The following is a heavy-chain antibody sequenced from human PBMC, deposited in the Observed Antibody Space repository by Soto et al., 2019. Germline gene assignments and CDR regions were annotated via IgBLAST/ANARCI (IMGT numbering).Heavy chain of an antibody. CDR2: IYWNDIK. CDR3: AHSAIYTRTWFYFDY. J-gene: IGHJ4*02. CDR1: GFSLSTSGVG. V-gene: IGHV2-5*01. Sequence: QITLKESGPTLVKPTQTLTLTCTFSGFSLSTSGVGVGWIRQPPGKALEWLGLIYWNDIKRYSPSLKSRLTITKDTSKNQVVLTMTNMDPVDTATYYCAHSAIYTRTWFYFDYWGQGTLVTVSS. D-gene: IGHD6-13*01.